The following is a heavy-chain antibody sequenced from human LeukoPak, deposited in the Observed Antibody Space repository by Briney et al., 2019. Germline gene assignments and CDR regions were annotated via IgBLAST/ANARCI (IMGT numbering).Heavy chain of an antibody. CDR3: ARVGSSGYYGIYYFDY. D-gene: IGHD3-22*01. CDR1: GYTFTSYG. V-gene: IGHV1-18*01. J-gene: IGHJ4*02. CDR2: ISAYNGNT. Sequence: ASVKVSCKASGYTFTSYGISGVRQAPGQGLEWMGWISAYNGNTNYAQKLQGRVTMTTDTSTSTAYMELRSLRSDDTAVYYCARVGSSGYYGIYYFDYWGQGTLVTVSS.